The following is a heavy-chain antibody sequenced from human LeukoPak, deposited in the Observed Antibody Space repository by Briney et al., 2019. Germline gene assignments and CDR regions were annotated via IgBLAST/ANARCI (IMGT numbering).Heavy chain of an antibody. V-gene: IGHV1-18*01. CDR2: ISAYNGNT. CDR3: ARAVSYGWEDYYYMDV. J-gene: IGHJ6*03. CDR1: GYTFTSYG. D-gene: IGHD5-18*01. Sequence: ASVKVSCKASGYTFTSYGISWVRQAPGQGVEGMEWISAYNGNTNYAQKLQGRVTTTTDTSTSTAYMELRSLRSDDTAVYYCARAVSYGWEDYYYMDVWGKGTTVTVSS.